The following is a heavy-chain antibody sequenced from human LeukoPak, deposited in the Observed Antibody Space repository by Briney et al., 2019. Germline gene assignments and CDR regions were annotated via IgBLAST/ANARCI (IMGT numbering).Heavy chain of an antibody. V-gene: IGHV4-4*07. CDR3: ARGIADPYSFDS. CDR1: GGSINFYY. Sequence: SETLSLTCTVSGGSINFYYWNWIRQPAGKGLEWIGRIYSTGSTNYSPSLKSRVTMSVDKSKNLFSLNLSSVTAADTAVYYCARGIADPYSFDSWGQGILVTVSS. J-gene: IGHJ4*02. D-gene: IGHD6-13*01. CDR2: IYSTGST.